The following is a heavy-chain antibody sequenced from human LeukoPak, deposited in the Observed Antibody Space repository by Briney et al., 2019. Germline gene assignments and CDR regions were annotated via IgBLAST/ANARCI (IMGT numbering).Heavy chain of an antibody. CDR3: ARRDCSGWYPRD. CDR1: GYFSTAYY. V-gene: IGHV4-34*01. D-gene: IGHD6-19*01. Sequence: SETLSLTCTVSGYFSTAYYWSWIRQPPGKGLEWIGEINHSGSTNYNPSLKSRVTISVDTSKNQFSLKLSSVTAADTAVYYCARRDCSGWYPRDWGQGTLVTVSS. CDR2: INHSGST. J-gene: IGHJ4*02.